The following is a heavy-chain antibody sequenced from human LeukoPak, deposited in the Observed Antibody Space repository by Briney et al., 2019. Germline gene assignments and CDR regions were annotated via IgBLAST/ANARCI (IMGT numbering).Heavy chain of an antibody. D-gene: IGHD3-10*01. Sequence: PGGSLRLSCAASGFTFSDYYMSWIRQAPGKGLEWVSYISSSGSTIYYADSVKGRFTISRDNAKNSLYLQMNRLRAEDTAVYYCARDGNYYGSGLGLNWFDPWGQGTLVTVSS. CDR2: ISSSGSTI. CDR3: ARDGNYYGSGLGLNWFDP. V-gene: IGHV3-11*04. CDR1: GFTFSDYY. J-gene: IGHJ5*02.